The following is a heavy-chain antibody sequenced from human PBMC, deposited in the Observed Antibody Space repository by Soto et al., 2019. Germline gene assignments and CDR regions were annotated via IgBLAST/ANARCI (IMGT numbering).Heavy chain of an antibody. V-gene: IGHV3-30-3*01. CDR1: RFTFSSYA. CDR3: ARDQVGEGTFDY. CDR2: ISYDGSNK. Sequence: QLQLVESGGGVVQPGRSLRLSCAASRFTFSSYAMHWVRQAPGKGLEWVTLISYDGSNKYYTDSVKGRFTVSRDNSKNTLYLQMGGLRPEDTAVYYCARDQVGEGTFDYWGQGTLVTVSS. J-gene: IGHJ4*02. D-gene: IGHD2-21*01.